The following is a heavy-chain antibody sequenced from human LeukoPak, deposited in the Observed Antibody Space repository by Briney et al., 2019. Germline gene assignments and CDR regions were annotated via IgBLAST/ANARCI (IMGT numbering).Heavy chain of an antibody. V-gene: IGHV4-59*01. CDR1: RDSLRTTY. J-gene: IGHJ6*03. CDR3: ARDTYASRSYYFYYITV. D-gene: IGHD6-6*01. CDR2: IYYTGST. Sequence: SETLSLTCTLSRDSLRTTYWTSIRQPPGKGLEWIGYIYYTGSTEYSPSLESRVTISLDTSKKHFSLKLRSVTAADTAVYYSARDTYASRSYYFYYITVCRKGTTVTVSS.